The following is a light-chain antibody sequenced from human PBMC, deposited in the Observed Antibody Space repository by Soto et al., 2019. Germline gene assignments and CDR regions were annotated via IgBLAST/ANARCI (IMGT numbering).Light chain of an antibody. Sequence: QSVLTQPASVSGSPGQSITISCTGTSSDVGGYNYVSWYQQHPGKAPKLMIYEVSNRPSGVSHRFSGSKSGNTASLTISGLQAEDEADYYCSSYTSSSTLMVFGGGTKLTV. CDR1: SSDVGGYNY. V-gene: IGLV2-14*01. J-gene: IGLJ2*01. CDR2: EVS. CDR3: SSYTSSSTLMV.